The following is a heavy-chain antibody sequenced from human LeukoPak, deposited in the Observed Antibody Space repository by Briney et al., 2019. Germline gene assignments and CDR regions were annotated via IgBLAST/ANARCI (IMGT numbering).Heavy chain of an antibody. CDR1: GYTFTSYG. V-gene: IGHV1-18*01. CDR2: ISAYNGNT. CDR3: ARDRDYSNYVGYFDY. Sequence: ASVKVFCKASGYTFTSYGISWVRQAPGQGLEWMGWISAYNGNTNYAQKLQGRVTMTTDTSTSTAYMELRSLRSDDTAVYYCARDRDYSNYVGYFDYWGQGTLVTVSS. J-gene: IGHJ4*02. D-gene: IGHD4-11*01.